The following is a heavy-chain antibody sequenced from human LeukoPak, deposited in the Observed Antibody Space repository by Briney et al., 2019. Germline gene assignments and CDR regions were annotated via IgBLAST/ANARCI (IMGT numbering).Heavy chain of an antibody. CDR2: IYSGGST. D-gene: IGHD3-22*01. V-gene: IGHV3-66*01. J-gene: IGHJ4*02. Sequence: GGSLRLSCAASGFAVSSNYMSWVRQAPGKGLEWVSVIYSGGSTYYADSVKGRFTISRDNSKNTLYLQMNSLRAEDTAVYYCARIGPDYYDRSGYYYDYWGQGTLVTVSS. CDR1: GFAVSSNY. CDR3: ARIGPDYYDRSGYYYDY.